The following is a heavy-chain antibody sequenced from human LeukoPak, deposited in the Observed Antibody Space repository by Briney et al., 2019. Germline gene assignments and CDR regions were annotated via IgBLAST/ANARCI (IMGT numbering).Heavy chain of an antibody. CDR3: ARHVYCSGGSCYLDY. D-gene: IGHD2-15*01. V-gene: IGHV4-39*01. J-gene: IGHJ4*02. CDR2: IYYSGST. Sequence: PSETLSLTCTVSGGSITSSNYFWGWIRQPPGKGLEWIGYIYYSGSTYHNPSLQSRVTISVDTSKNQFSLKVTSVTAADTAVFYCARHVYCSGGSCYLDYWGQGALVSVSS. CDR1: GGSITSSNYF.